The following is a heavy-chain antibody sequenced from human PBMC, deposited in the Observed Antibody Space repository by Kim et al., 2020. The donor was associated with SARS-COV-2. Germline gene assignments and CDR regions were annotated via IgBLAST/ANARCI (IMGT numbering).Heavy chain of an antibody. CDR2: INGDGSST. D-gene: IGHD2-2*01. J-gene: IGHJ4*02. CDR3: TKRDCTTASCHFYYFDY. CDR1: GFTFSSFW. V-gene: IGHV3-74*01. Sequence: GGSLRPSCAASGFTFSSFWMHWVRQVPGKGLVWVSGINGDGSSTNYADSVKGRFTISRDNAKNTLYLQRNSLRADDTAIYYCTKRDCTTASCHFYYFDYWGQGSLVTVSS.